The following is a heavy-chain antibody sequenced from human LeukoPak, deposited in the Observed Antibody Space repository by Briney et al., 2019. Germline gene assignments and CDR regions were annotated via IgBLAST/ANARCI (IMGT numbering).Heavy chain of an antibody. Sequence: GGSLRLSCAASGFTFSSYSMNWVRQAPGQGLEWVSSISSSSSYIYYADSVKGRFTISRDNAKNSLYLQMNSLRAEDTAVYYCARGGVLRYFDWLSGYNWFDPWGQGTLVTVSS. J-gene: IGHJ5*02. V-gene: IGHV3-21*01. CDR2: ISSSSSYI. CDR3: ARGGVLRYFDWLSGYNWFDP. D-gene: IGHD3-9*01. CDR1: GFTFSSYS.